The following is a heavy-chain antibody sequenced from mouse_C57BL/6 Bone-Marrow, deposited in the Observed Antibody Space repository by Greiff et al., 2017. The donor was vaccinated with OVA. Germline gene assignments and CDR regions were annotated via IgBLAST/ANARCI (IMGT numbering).Heavy chain of an antibody. D-gene: IGHD2-4*01. V-gene: IGHV1-53*01. CDR1: GYTFTSYW. J-gene: IGHJ3*01. CDR2: INPSNGGT. Sequence: VQLQQPGTELVKPGASVKLSCKASGYTFTSYWMHWVKQRPGQGLEWIGNINPSNGGTNYNEKFKSKATLTVDKSSSTAYMQLSSLTSEDSAVYYCAREGYDYDKRTWFAYWGQGTLVTVSA. CDR3: AREGYDYDKRTWFAY.